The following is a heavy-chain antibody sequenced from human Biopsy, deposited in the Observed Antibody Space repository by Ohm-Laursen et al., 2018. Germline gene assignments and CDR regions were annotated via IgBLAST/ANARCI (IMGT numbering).Heavy chain of an antibody. Sequence: SVTLSLTCTVSGASMTGYFWTWVRQPAGQGLDWRGNIYTSDDTTYNPSLESRVTMSLDTSKNQFLLKITSLTAADTAVYFCAREDEGLLRALDLWGQGTMGTVSS. D-gene: IGHD3-3*01. CDR3: AREDEGLLRALDL. CDR1: GASMTGYF. V-gene: IGHV4-4*07. CDR2: IYTSDDT. J-gene: IGHJ3*01.